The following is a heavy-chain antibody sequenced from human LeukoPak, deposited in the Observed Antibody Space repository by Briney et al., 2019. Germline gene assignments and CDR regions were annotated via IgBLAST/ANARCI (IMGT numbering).Heavy chain of an antibody. Sequence: GGSLRLSCAASGFTFSSYSMNWVRQAPGKGLEWVSSISSSSYIYYADSVEGRFTISRDNAKNSLYLQMNSLRAEDTAVYYCAKAVWGSDAFDIWGQGTMVTVSS. J-gene: IGHJ3*02. D-gene: IGHD3-16*01. CDR3: AKAVWGSDAFDI. CDR2: ISSSSYI. V-gene: IGHV3-21*01. CDR1: GFTFSSYS.